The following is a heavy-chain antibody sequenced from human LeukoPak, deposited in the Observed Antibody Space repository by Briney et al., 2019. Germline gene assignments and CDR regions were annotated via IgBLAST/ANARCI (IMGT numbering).Heavy chain of an antibody. CDR3: ALGAVRGLHAFDI. D-gene: IGHD3-10*01. V-gene: IGHV5-51*01. Sequence: GESLKISCKGSGYSFTTYWIGWVRPMPGKGLEWMGIIYPGDSDTRYSPPFQGQVTISADKSVTTAYLQWSSLKASDTAMYYCALGAVRGLHAFDIWGQGTMVTVSS. J-gene: IGHJ3*02. CDR1: GYSFTTYW. CDR2: IYPGDSDT.